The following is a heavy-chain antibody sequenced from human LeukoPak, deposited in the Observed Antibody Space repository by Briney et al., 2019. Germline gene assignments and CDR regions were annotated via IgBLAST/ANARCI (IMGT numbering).Heavy chain of an antibody. CDR1: GFTFSSYH. Sequence: PGGSLRLSCTASGFTFSSYHMNWVRQAPGKGLEWVSSISSSSVYTHYADSVKGRITISRDNGKNSLYLQMNSLTAEDTALYYCARYALRDDAFDIWGQGTMVTVSS. V-gene: IGHV3-21*04. CDR3: ARYALRDDAFDI. J-gene: IGHJ3*02. CDR2: ISSSSVYT.